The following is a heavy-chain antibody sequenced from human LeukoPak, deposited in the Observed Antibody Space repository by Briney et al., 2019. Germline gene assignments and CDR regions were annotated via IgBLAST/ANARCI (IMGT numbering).Heavy chain of an antibody. Sequence: QAGGSLRLSCAASGFTFSSYAMSWVRQAPGKGLEWVSAISGSGGSTYYADSVKGRFTISRDNSKNTLYLQMNSLRAEDTAVYYCAKVLGGYGRYSYGPGCHFDYWGQGTLVTVSS. CDR3: AKVLGGYGRYSYGPGCHFDY. CDR1: GFTFSSYA. CDR2: ISGSGGST. D-gene: IGHD5-18*01. J-gene: IGHJ4*02. V-gene: IGHV3-23*01.